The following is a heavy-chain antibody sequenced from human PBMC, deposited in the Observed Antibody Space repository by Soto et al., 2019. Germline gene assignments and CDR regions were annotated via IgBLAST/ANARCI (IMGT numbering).Heavy chain of an antibody. CDR2: ISAFKGNT. CDR1: GCTFTSYG. D-gene: IGHD6-13*01. Sequence: VQLVQSGAEVKEPGASVKVSCKASGCTFTSYGISWVRQAPGQGLEWMGWISAFKGNTNYAQKLQGRVTMTTDTYTRTSYMELRSLRSDDTVVYYCARGGSSRYGVDSWGQGTLVTVSS. J-gene: IGHJ4*02. V-gene: IGHV1-18*01. CDR3: ARGGSSRYGVDS.